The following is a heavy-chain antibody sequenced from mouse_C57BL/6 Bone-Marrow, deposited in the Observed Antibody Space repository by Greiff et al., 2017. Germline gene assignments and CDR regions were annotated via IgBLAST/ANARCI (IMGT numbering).Heavy chain of an antibody. CDR2: IDPSGSYT. CDR1: GYTFTSYW. D-gene: IGHD2-3*01. J-gene: IGHJ4*01. Sequence: QVQLQQPGAELVKPGASVKLSCKASGYTFTSYWMQWVKQRPGQGLEWIGEIDPSGSYTNYNQKFQGKATWTVDTSSSTAYMQLSSLTSEDSAVYYCARRGDGSMDYWGQGTSVTVSS. CDR3: ARRGDGSMDY. V-gene: IGHV1-50*01.